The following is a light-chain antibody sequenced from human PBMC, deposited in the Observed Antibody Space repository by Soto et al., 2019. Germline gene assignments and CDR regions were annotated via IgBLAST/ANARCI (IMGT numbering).Light chain of an antibody. CDR3: MQGSHWPPIT. J-gene: IGKJ5*01. Sequence: DVVVTQSPLSLPVTLVQAASISCGSSQRVVHRDGNTYSSWFRQRPGQSPRSLXYKVSNREAGGPDRISGSGSCTDFTLKISRVEAEDVGLYYCMQGSHWPPITFGQGTRLEIK. V-gene: IGKV2-30*02. CDR1: QRVVHRDGNTY. CDR2: KVS.